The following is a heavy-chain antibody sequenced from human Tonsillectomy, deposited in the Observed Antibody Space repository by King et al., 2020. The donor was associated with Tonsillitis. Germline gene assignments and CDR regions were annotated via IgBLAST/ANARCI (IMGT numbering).Heavy chain of an antibody. CDR2: MNSDGSST. CDR3: ARGAGGYYLFFRPNYYYGMDV. J-gene: IGHJ6*02. D-gene: IGHD6-25*01. V-gene: IGHV3-74*01. Sequence: VQLVESGGGLVQPGGSLRLSCAASGFTFSSYWMHWVRQAPGKGLVWVSRMNSDGSSTSYADSVKGRFTISRDNAKNTLYLQMNRLRAEDTAVYYCARGAGGYYLFFRPNYYYGMDVSGHGTTVTVSS. CDR1: GFTFSSYW.